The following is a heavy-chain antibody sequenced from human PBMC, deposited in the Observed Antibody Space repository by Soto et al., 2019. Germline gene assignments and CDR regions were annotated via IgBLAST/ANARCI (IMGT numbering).Heavy chain of an antibody. CDR1: GYTFTSYG. CDR2: ISAYNGNT. D-gene: IGHD2-21*01. V-gene: IGHV1-18*04. J-gene: IGHJ5*02. CDR3: ARDDSYWFDP. Sequence: ASVKVSCKASGYTFTSYGIIWVRQAPGQGLEWMGWISAYNGNTNYAQKLQGRVTMTTDTSTSTAYMELRSVRSDDTAVYFCARDDSYWFDPWGQGTLVTVSS.